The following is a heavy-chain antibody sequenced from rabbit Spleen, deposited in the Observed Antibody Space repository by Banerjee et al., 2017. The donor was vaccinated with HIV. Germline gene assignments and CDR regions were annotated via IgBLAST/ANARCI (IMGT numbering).Heavy chain of an antibody. CDR2: IYGGSNDIP. D-gene: IGHD3-1*01. V-gene: IGHV1S40*01. J-gene: IGHJ3*01. CDR3: SRWGPGVIGWNFGW. CDR1: GFSFSSGYY. Sequence: QSLEESGGDLVKPGASLTLTCTASGFSFSSGYYMCWVRQAPGKGLEWIACIYGGSNDIPCYVGWATGRFPISKASSAAVTLQKSSLTVADTASYFCSRWGPGVIGWNFGWWGQGPLLTV.